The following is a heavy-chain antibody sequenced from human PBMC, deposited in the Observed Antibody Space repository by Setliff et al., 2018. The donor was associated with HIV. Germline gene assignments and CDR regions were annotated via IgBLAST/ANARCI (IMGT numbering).Heavy chain of an antibody. Sequence: SVKVSCKASGDTFNNCAVTWVRQAPGQGLEWMGGSIPLFGTTNYAQKFQGRVTITRDTSASTAYMELSSLRSEDTAVYYCARTMIVVVIGDAFDIWGQGQWSPSPQ. V-gene: IGHV1-69*05. D-gene: IGHD3-22*01. CDR2: SIPLFGTT. J-gene: IGHJ3*02. CDR3: ARTMIVVVIGDAFDI. CDR1: GDTFNNCA.